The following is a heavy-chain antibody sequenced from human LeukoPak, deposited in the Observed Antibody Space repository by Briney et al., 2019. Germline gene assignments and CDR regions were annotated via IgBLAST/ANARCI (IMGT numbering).Heavy chain of an antibody. CDR3: AKSFSMVRGVMGCDY. D-gene: IGHD3-10*01. V-gene: IGHV3-23*01. CDR2: ISGSGGST. CDR1: GFTFSSYG. Sequence: GGSLRLSCAASGFTFSSYGMSWVRQAPGKGLERVSAISGSGGSTYYADSVKGRFTISRDNSKNTLYLQMNSLRAEDTAVYYCAKSFSMVRGVMGCDYWGQGTLVTVSS. J-gene: IGHJ4*02.